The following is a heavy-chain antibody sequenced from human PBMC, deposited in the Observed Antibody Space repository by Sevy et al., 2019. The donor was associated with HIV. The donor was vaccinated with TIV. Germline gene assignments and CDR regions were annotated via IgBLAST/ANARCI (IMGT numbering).Heavy chain of an antibody. CDR1: GFTFSDYY. CDR3: ARGIYYGSGSYYNFDY. Sequence: GGSLRLSCAASGFTFSDYYMSWIRQAPGKGLEWVSYISSSGSTIYYADSVKGRFTISRDNAKNSLYLQMNSLSAEDTAVYYCARGIYYGSGSYYNFDYWGQGTLVTVSS. V-gene: IGHV3-11*01. CDR2: ISSSGSTI. D-gene: IGHD3-10*01. J-gene: IGHJ4*02.